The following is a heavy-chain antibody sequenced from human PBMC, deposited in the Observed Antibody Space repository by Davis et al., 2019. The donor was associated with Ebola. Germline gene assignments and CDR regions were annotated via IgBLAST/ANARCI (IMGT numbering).Heavy chain of an antibody. V-gene: IGHV4-59*01. CDR3: ARDLGYCSSTSCYEGNWFDP. CDR2: IYYSGST. CDR1: GGSITSYY. Sequence: SETLSLTCTVSGGSITSYYWSWIRQPPGKGLEWIGYIYYSGSTNYNPSLKSRVTISVDTSKNQFSLKLSSVTAADTAVYYCARDLGYCSSTSCYEGNWFDPWGQGTLVTVSS. D-gene: IGHD2-2*01. J-gene: IGHJ5*02.